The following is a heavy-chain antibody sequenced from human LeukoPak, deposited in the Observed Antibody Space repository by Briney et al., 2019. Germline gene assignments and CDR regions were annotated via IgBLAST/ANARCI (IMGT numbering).Heavy chain of an antibody. D-gene: IGHD3-22*01. J-gene: IGHJ4*02. Sequence: ASVKLSCKACGYTFTSYYMHWVRQAPGQGLEWMGIINPSGGSTSYAQKFQGRVTMTRDTSTSTVYMELSSLRSEDTAVYYCARDSGYYDSTEGFDYWGQGTLVTVSS. CDR1: GYTFTSYY. CDR3: ARDSGYYDSTEGFDY. CDR2: INPSGGST. V-gene: IGHV1-46*01.